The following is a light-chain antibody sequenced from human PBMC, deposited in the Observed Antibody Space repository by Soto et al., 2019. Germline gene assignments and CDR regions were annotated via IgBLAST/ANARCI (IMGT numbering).Light chain of an antibody. CDR1: QGVSSK. CDR3: QPYYTWPVP. CDR2: GAS. Sequence: EIVMTQSPATLSVSPGEGATLSCRASQGVSSKSACYQQKPGQSPRLLIYGASTRAPGIPARFSGSGSVTEFTLTINSLQSADSAVYYCQPYYTWPVPFGGGTKVDIK. V-gene: IGKV3-15*01. J-gene: IGKJ4*01.